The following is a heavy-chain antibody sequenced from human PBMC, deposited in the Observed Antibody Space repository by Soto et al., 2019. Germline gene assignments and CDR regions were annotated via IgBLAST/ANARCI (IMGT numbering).Heavy chain of an antibody. J-gene: IGHJ4*02. D-gene: IGHD6-13*01. Sequence: QLQLQESGPGLVKPSETLSLTCTVSGGSISSSSYYWGWIRQPPGKGLEWIGSIYYSGSTYYNPSIQRRVTISVDTSKHQFSLKLSSVTAADTAVYYCARGRIAAAGTGDYWGQGTLVTVSS. CDR3: ARGRIAAAGTGDY. V-gene: IGHV4-39*07. CDR1: GGSISSSSYY. CDR2: IYYSGST.